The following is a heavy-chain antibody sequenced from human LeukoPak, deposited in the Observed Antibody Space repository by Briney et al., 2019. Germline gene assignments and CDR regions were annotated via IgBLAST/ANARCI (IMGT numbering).Heavy chain of an antibody. J-gene: IGHJ4*02. CDR2: ISGGGGST. CDR3: ARDYADYVGYFFFDY. Sequence: PGGSLRLSCAASGFTFSSYGMSWVRQAPGKGLEWVSAISGGGGSTYYADSVKGRFTISRDNSKNTLYLQMNSLRAEDTAVYYCARDYADYVGYFFFDYWGQGTMVTVSS. V-gene: IGHV3-23*01. D-gene: IGHD4-17*01. CDR1: GFTFSSYG.